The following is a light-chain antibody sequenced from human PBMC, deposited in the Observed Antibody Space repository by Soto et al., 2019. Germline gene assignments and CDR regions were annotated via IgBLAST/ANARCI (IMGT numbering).Light chain of an antibody. Sequence: QSVLTQAPSVSAAPGQKVTISCSGSSSNIGGNSVSWYQQLPGTAPKLLIYDDNKRPSGFPARFSGATSGTSATLGITSFQTGDEADYYCGSWDSSLSAYVFGTGTKVTVL. V-gene: IGLV1-51*01. CDR1: SSNIGGNS. CDR2: DDN. CDR3: GSWDSSLSAYV. J-gene: IGLJ1*01.